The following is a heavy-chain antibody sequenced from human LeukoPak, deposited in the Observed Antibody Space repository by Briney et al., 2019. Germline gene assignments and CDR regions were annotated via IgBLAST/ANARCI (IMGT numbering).Heavy chain of an antibody. CDR3: ARVTGTTWYPYYYGMDV. V-gene: IGHV3-48*01. CDR1: GFTFSSYS. Sequence: GGSLRLSCAASGFTFSSYSMNWVRQAPGKGLEWVSYISSSSSTIYYADSVKGRFTISRDNAKNSLYLQMNSLRAEDTAAYYCARVTGTTWYPYYYGMDVWGQGTTVTVSS. D-gene: IGHD1-7*01. CDR2: ISSSSSTI. J-gene: IGHJ6*02.